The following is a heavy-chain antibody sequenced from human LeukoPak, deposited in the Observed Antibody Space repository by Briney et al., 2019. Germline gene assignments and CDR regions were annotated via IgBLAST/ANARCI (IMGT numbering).Heavy chain of an antibody. CDR3: ARDPGIAVAGTSMGDY. D-gene: IGHD6-19*01. J-gene: IGHJ4*02. Sequence: ASVKVSCKASGDTFTGYYMHWVRQAPGQGLEWMGWINPNSGGTNYAQKFQGRVTMTRDTSISTAYMELSRLRSDDTAVYYCARDPGIAVAGTSMGDYWGQGTLVTVSS. CDR2: INPNSGGT. CDR1: GDTFTGYY. V-gene: IGHV1-2*02.